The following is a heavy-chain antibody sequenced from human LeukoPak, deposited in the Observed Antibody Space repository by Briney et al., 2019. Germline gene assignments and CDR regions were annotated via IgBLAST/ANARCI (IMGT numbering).Heavy chain of an antibody. CDR1: GGSTSSYY. CDR2: IYYSGST. Sequence: SGTLSLTCTVSGGSTSSYYWSWIRQPPGKGLEWIGSIYYSGSTYYNPSLKSRVTISVDTSKNQFSLKLSSVTAADTAVYYCARTQYYDFWSGRRPAFDIWGQGTMVTVSS. J-gene: IGHJ3*02. V-gene: IGHV4-39*01. D-gene: IGHD3-3*01. CDR3: ARTQYYDFWSGRRPAFDI.